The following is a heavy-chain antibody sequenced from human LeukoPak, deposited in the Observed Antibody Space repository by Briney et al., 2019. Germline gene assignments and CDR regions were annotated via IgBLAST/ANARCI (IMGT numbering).Heavy chain of an antibody. D-gene: IGHD5-12*01. CDR2: IYPRESP. CDR1: GGSISSYS. J-gene: IGHJ4*02. V-gene: IGHV4-4*07. Sequence: SETLSLTCTVPGGSISSYSWSWMRQPAGKGLEWIGRIYPRESPNYNPSLKSRVIMSVDKSKNQFSLKLRSVTAADTAVYYCAREWHHVFDYWGQGNLVTVSS. CDR3: AREWHHVFDY.